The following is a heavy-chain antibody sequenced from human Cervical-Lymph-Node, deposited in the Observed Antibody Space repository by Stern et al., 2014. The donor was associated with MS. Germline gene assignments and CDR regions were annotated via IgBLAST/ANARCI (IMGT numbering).Heavy chain of an antibody. D-gene: IGHD1-1*01. CDR3: AREVGSLAMDV. CDR1: GDTFTDYA. Sequence: VQLVESGAEVKKPGSSVRVSCKASGDTFTDYAISWVRQAPGQGPEWMGGITPVCNSADYAQKFQGRLTITADKSRSTAYMELSSLTSEDTAVYYCAREVGSLAMDVWGQGTTVTVSS. J-gene: IGHJ6*01. V-gene: IGHV1-69*06. CDR2: ITPVCNSA.